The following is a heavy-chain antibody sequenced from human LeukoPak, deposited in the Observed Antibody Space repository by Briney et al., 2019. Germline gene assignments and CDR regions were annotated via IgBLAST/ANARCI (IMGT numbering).Heavy chain of an antibody. CDR3: AKDQSGSGCYKH. D-gene: IGHD2-15*01. CDR1: GFTFSSYS. Sequence: GGSLRLSCAASGFTFSSYSMNWVRQAPGKGLEWVSAISGSGGSAYYADSVKGRFTISRDNSKNTLYLQMNSLRAEDTAVYYCAKDQSGSGCYKHWGQGTLVTVSS. CDR2: ISGSGGSA. J-gene: IGHJ1*01. V-gene: IGHV3-23*01.